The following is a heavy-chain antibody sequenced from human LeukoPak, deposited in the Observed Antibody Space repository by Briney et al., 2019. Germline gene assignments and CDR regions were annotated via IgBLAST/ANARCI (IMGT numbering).Heavy chain of an antibody. J-gene: IGHJ4*02. Sequence: GASVKVSCKASGYTFTNYGITWVRQAPGRGLEWMGWISAHDGTRNYALKHEDRVTMSTDTSTSTAYMELRGLRSDDTAVYYCARRSTLYSSGRFYFDYWGQGTLVTVSS. CDR3: ARRSTLYSSGRFYFDY. V-gene: IGHV1-18*01. D-gene: IGHD6-19*01. CDR2: ISAHDGTR. CDR1: GYTFTNYG.